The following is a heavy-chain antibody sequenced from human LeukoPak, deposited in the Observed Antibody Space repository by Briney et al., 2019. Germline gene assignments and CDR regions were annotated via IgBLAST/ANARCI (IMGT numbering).Heavy chain of an antibody. Sequence: GRSLRLSCAASGFTFDDYAMHWVRQAPGKGLEWVSGISWNSGSIGYADSVKGRFTISRDNAKNSLYLQMNSLRAEDTALYYCAKALSMYYMDVWGKGTTVTVSS. CDR1: GFTFDDYA. D-gene: IGHD2-21*01. V-gene: IGHV3-9*01. CDR2: ISWNSGSI. J-gene: IGHJ6*03. CDR3: AKALSMYYMDV.